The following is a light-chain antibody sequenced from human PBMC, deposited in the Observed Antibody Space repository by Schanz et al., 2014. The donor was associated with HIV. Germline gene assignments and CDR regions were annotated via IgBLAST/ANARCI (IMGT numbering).Light chain of an antibody. CDR3: LHYNDFTST. CDR2: EAS. Sequence: DIQMTQSPSTLSASVGDRVSITCRSSQSINSGLAWYQQKPGKAPNLLIYEASTLETGVPSRFSGSGSGTEFTLAISSLQPEDFATYFCLHYNDFTSTFGQGTKLEIK. J-gene: IGKJ2*01. V-gene: IGKV1-5*03. CDR1: QSINSG.